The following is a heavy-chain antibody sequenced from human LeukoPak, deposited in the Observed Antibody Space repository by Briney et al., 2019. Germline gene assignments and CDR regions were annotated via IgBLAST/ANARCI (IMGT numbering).Heavy chain of an antibody. Sequence: PSETLSLTCTVSGASLSNQYWSWIRQPPGKGLEWMGYLSYSGIANCNPSLNGRVTISVDTSKNQFSLTLTSVTAADTAVYYCARERVDGTGAGSDFHFGMDVWGEGTTVTVSS. V-gene: IGHV4-59*11. CDR3: ARERVDGTGAGSDFHFGMDV. D-gene: IGHD3-10*01. CDR2: LSYSGIA. CDR1: GASLSNQY. J-gene: IGHJ6*04.